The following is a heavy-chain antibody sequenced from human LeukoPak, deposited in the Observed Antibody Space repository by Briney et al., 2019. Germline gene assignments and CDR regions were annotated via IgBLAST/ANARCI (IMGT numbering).Heavy chain of an antibody. V-gene: IGHV1-24*01. CDR1: GYTLTELS. CDR2: FDPEDGET. D-gene: IGHD4-23*01. CDR3: ARVQHYGGNIDAFDI. J-gene: IGHJ3*02. Sequence: ASVKVSCKVSGYTLTELSMHWVRQAPGKGLEWMGGFDPEDGETIYAQKFQGRVTMTEDTSTDTAYMELSSLRSEDTAVYYCARVQHYGGNIDAFDIWGQGTMVTVSS.